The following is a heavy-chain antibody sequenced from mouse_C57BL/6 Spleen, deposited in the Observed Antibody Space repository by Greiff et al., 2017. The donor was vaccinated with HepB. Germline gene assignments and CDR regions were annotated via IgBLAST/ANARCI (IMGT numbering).Heavy chain of an antibody. CDR3: ARTAFTTSAWFAY. J-gene: IGHJ3*01. D-gene: IGHD1-1*01. CDR2: ISSGSSTI. V-gene: IGHV5-17*01. Sequence: EVKLVESGGGLVKPGGSLKLSCAASGFTFSDYGMHWVSQAPEKGLEWVAYISSGSSTIYYADTVKGRFTISRDNAKNTLFLQMTSLRSEDTAMYYFARTAFTTSAWFAYWGQGTLVTVSA. CDR1: GFTFSDYG.